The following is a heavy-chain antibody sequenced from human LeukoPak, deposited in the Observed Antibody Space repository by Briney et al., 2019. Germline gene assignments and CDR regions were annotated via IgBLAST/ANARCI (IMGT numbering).Heavy chain of an antibody. D-gene: IGHD3-10*01. V-gene: IGHV4-34*01. J-gene: IGHJ4*02. Sequence: SETLSLTCAVYGGSFSGYYWSWIRQPPGKGLEGIGEINHSGSTNYNPSLKTRVTISVDTSKNQFSLKLSSVTAADTAVYYCARDPPGTGGWGQGTLVTVSS. CDR2: INHSGST. CDR1: GGSFSGYY. CDR3: ARDPPGTGG.